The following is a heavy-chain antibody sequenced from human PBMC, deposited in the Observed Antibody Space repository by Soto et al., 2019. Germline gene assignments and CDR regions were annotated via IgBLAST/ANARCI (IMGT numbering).Heavy chain of an antibody. D-gene: IGHD3-22*01. V-gene: IGHV4-31*03. J-gene: IGHJ4*02. CDR1: GGSISSGGYY. Sequence: QVQLQESGPGLVKPSQTLSLTCTVSGGSISSGGYYWSWIRQHPGKGLEWIGYIYYSGSTYYNPSLKSRITISVDTSKNQCSLKLSSVTAADTAVYYCARAGDSSGFLFDYWGQGTLVTVSS. CDR3: ARAGDSSGFLFDY. CDR2: IYYSGST.